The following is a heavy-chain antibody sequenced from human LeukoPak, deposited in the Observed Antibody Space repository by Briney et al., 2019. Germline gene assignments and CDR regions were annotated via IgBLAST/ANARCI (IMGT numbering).Heavy chain of an antibody. Sequence: GGSLRLSCAASGYTFSSYGMHWVRQAPGKGLEWVAFIRYDGSNKYYADSVKGRFTISRDNSKNTLYLQMNSLRAEDTAVYYCAKEAYSSGWYWLDYWGQGTLVTVSS. CDR2: IRYDGSNK. CDR1: GYTFSSYG. J-gene: IGHJ4*02. CDR3: AKEAYSSGWYWLDY. D-gene: IGHD6-19*01. V-gene: IGHV3-30*02.